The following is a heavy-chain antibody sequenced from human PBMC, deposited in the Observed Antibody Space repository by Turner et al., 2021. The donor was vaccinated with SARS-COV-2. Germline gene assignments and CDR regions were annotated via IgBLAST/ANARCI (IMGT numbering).Heavy chain of an antibody. D-gene: IGHD3-22*01. CDR3: ARDRFYHDSSGYFINWFDP. CDR1: GFTFSRYW. V-gene: IGHV3-7*03. Sequence: EVQLVESGGGLVQPGGSLRLSCAASGFTFSRYWMSWVRQAPGKGLEWVANIKQDGSEKYYVDSVKGRFTISRDNAKNSLYLQMNSLRAEDTAVYYCARDRFYHDSSGYFINWFDPWGQGTLVTVSS. J-gene: IGHJ5*02. CDR2: IKQDGSEK.